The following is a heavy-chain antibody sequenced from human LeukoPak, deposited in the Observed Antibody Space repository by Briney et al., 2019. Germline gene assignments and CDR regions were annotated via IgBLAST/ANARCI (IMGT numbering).Heavy chain of an antibody. V-gene: IGHV3-21*04. CDR3: AKVDYYDSSGLRSYFDY. J-gene: IGHJ4*02. Sequence: GGSLRLSCAASGFTFSSYSMNWVRQAPGKGLEWVSSISSSSSYIYYADSVKGRFTISRDNAKNSLYLQMNSLRAEDTALYYCAKVDYYDSSGLRSYFDYWGQGTLVTVSS. CDR1: GFTFSSYS. CDR2: ISSSSSYI. D-gene: IGHD3-22*01.